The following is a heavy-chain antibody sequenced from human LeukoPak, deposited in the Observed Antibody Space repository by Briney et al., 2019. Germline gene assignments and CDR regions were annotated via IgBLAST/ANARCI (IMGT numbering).Heavy chain of an antibody. Sequence: SETLSLTCTVSGGSISSGSYYWSWIRQPAGKGLEWIGRIYTSGSTNYNPSLKSRVTISVDTSKNQFSLKPSSVTAADTAVYYCARVKWMVRGVTHNDAFDIWGQGTMVTVSS. CDR1: GGSISSGSYY. D-gene: IGHD3-10*01. V-gene: IGHV4-61*02. CDR2: IYTSGST. CDR3: ARVKWMVRGVTHNDAFDI. J-gene: IGHJ3*02.